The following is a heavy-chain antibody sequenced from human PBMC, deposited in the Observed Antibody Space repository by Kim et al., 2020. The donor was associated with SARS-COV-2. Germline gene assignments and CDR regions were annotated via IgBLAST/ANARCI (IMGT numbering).Heavy chain of an antibody. Sequence: GGSLRLSCAASGFTVSNCMSWVRQAPGKGLEGVSVIYSDDSAFYADSVKDRFTVSRDKSKNTLYLQMNSLRAEDTAVYYCARDQVYGGNSGGYGLDVWGQGTTVTVSS. CDR1: GFTVSNC. D-gene: IGHD4-17*01. CDR2: IYSDDSA. J-gene: IGHJ6*02. V-gene: IGHV3-66*01. CDR3: ARDQVYGGNSGGYGLDV.